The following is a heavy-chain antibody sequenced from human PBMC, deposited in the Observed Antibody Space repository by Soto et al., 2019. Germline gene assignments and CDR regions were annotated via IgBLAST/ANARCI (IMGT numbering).Heavy chain of an antibody. CDR2: IKQDGSEK. CDR3: GVGSGSTYNYYGMDV. V-gene: IGHV3-7*01. Sequence: PGGSLRLSCAASGFTFSSYCMSWVRQAPGKGLEWMANIKQDGSEKYYVDSVKGRFTISRDNAKNSLYLQMNSLRAEDTAVYYWGVGSGSTYNYYGMDVWGQGTRVTVSS. J-gene: IGHJ6*02. CDR1: GFTFSSYC. D-gene: IGHD3-3*01.